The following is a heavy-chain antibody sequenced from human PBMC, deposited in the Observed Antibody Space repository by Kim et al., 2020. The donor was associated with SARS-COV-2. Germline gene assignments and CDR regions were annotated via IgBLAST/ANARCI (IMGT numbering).Heavy chain of an antibody. CDR3: AKWSVYYYYDSSGYYDS. J-gene: IGHJ5*01. CDR1: GFALSNYA. V-gene: IGHV3-23*03. CDR2: FFTGGDST. D-gene: IGHD3-22*01. Sequence: GGSLRLSCAASGFALSNYAVNWVRQAPGRGLEWVSVFFTGGDSTYYADSVKGRFTMSRDTSKNTLFLQMNGLRAEDTAVYYCAKWSVYYYYDSSGYYDSWGPGTLVTVSS.